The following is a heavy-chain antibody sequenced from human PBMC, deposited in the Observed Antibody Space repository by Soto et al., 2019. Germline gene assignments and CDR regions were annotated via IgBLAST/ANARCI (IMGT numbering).Heavy chain of an antibody. V-gene: IGHV4-30-4*02. CDR1: GGSISSGDYY. Sequence: SETLSLTCTVSGGSISSGDYYWSWIRHPPGNGLECIWYIYYSWSTYYNPSLKSRVTISVDTSKNQFSLKLSSVTSADTAVYYCASNGLRPLGGYFQHWGQGNLVTVSS. D-gene: IGHD2-8*01. J-gene: IGHJ1*01. CDR3: ASNGLRPLGGYFQH. CDR2: IYYSWST.